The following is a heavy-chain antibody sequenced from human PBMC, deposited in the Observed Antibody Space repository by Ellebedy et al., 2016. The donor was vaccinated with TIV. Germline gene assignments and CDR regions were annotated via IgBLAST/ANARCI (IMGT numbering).Heavy chain of an antibody. Sequence: ASVKVSXKASRHTFNNYYMHWVRQAPGQGLEWMGIINPSGDTTSYSQKFHGRVTMTRDTSTSTVYMELNILRSDDTAMYYCARQRTSWPPGAFDVWGQGTVVTVSS. V-gene: IGHV1-46*02. D-gene: IGHD1-7*01. CDR2: INPSGDTT. J-gene: IGHJ3*01. CDR3: ARQRTSWPPGAFDV. CDR1: RHTFNNYY.